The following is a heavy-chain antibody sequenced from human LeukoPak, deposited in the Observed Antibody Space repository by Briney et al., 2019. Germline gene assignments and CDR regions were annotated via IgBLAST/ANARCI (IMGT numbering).Heavy chain of an antibody. CDR3: ARAVTAMANDAFDI. CDR1: GFTFDDYG. V-gene: IGHV3-20*04. CDR2: INWNGGST. D-gene: IGHD5-18*01. J-gene: IGHJ3*02. Sequence: GGSLRLSCAASGFTFDDYGMSWVRQAPGKGLEWVSGINWNGGSTGYADSVKGRFTISRDNAKNALYLQMNSLRAEDTALYYCARAVTAMANDAFDIWGQGTMVTVSS.